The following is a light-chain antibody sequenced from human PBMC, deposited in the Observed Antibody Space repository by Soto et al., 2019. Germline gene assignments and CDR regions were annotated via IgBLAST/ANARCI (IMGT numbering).Light chain of an antibody. CDR3: QKYNSAPWT. J-gene: IGKJ1*01. CDR1: QGISNY. Sequence: DIQMTQSPSSLSASVGDRVTITCRASQGISNYLAWYQQKPGKVPKLLIYAASTLQSGDPSRFSGSGSGTDFTITISSLQPEDVATYYCQKYNSAPWTFGQGTKVEIK. CDR2: AAS. V-gene: IGKV1-27*01.